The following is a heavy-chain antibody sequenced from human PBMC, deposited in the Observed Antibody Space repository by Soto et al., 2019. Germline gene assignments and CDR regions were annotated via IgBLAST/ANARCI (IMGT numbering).Heavy chain of an antibody. V-gene: IGHV4-61*08. J-gene: IGHJ6*02. Sequence: PSETLSLTCAVSGESVSSCDLYWTWIGQPPGKPLEWIGYVYSTGTSNYSPSLKSRVDMSVDTSENQFSLKLRSVTAADAAVYFCARVSKLVAPKDGRRAYFFAMDVWGHGTTVTVSS. CDR3: ARVSKLVAPKDGRRAYFFAMDV. D-gene: IGHD6-6*01. CDR1: GESVSSCDLY. CDR2: VYSTGTS.